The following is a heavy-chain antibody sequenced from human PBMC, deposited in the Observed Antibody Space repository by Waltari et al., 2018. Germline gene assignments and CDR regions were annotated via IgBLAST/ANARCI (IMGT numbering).Heavy chain of an antibody. V-gene: IGHV3-53*01. CDR1: GFTVSSDY. D-gene: IGHD2-15*01. CDR3: ARVQGWPTIPDY. J-gene: IGHJ4*02. Sequence: EVQLVESGGGLIQPGGSLRLSCAAPGFTVSSDYMSWVRQAPGKGLEWISVIHSGGTTYYSDSVKGRFTISRDNSKNTLYLQMNSLRAEDTAVYYCARVQGWPTIPDYWGQGTLVTVSS. CDR2: IHSGGTT.